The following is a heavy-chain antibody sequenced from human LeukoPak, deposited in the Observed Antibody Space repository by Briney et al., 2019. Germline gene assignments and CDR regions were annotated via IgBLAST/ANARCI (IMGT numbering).Heavy chain of an antibody. CDR2: IDPSDSYT. V-gene: IGHV5-10-1*01. D-gene: IGHD5-18*01. CDR3: ASGYSYGPFDF. Sequence: GESLRISCKASGSSFTDSWITWVRQMPGKGLEWMGSIDPSDSYTNYNPSFQGHVTISADKSIGTAYLQWSSLKASDTAMYYCASGYSYGPFDFWGQGTLVTVSS. J-gene: IGHJ4*02. CDR1: GSSFTDSW.